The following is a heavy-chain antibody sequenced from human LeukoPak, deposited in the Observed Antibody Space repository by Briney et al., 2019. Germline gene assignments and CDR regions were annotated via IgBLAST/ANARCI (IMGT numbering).Heavy chain of an antibody. CDR2: ISSSGSTI. D-gene: IGHD3-3*01. CDR3: ARLGPLLERLLSHYYYMDV. V-gene: IGHV3-11*04. J-gene: IGHJ6*03. CDR1: GFTFSDYY. Sequence: GGSLRLSCAASGFTFSDYYMSWIRQAPGKGLEWVSYISSSGSTIYYADSVKGRFTISRDNAKNSLYLQMNSLRAEDTAVYYCARLGPLLERLLSHYYYMDVWGKGTTVTVSS.